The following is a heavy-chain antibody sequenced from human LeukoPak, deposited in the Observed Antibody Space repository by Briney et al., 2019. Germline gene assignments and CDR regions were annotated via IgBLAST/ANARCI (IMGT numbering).Heavy chain of an antibody. J-gene: IGHJ4*02. D-gene: IGHD1-26*01. CDR3: ARDLAMYSPDLDY. Sequence: ASVKVSCKASGYAFTDYYLHWVRQAPGHGLEWMGWINPKTGVTKYAQNFQGRVTMTRDTSINTAYMEVSRLRSDDTAVFYCARDLAMYSPDLDYWGQGTLVTVSS. V-gene: IGHV1-2*02. CDR1: GYAFTDYY. CDR2: INPKTGVT.